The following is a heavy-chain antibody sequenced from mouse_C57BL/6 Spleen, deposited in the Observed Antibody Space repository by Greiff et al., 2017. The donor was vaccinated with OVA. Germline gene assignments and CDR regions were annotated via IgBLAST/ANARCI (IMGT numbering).Heavy chain of an antibody. J-gene: IGHJ4*01. D-gene: IGHD3-3*01. CDR1: GFSLTSYG. Sequence: VHVKQSGPGLVQPSQCLSITCTASGFSLTSYGVHWVRQSPGQGLEWLGVIWRGGSTDYNAAFMSRLSTTKDNTKSQVFLKMNSLQANDTAIYYSAKKGLYAMDYWGQGTSVTVSS. V-gene: IGHV2-5*01. CDR3: AKKGLYAMDY. CDR2: IWRGGST.